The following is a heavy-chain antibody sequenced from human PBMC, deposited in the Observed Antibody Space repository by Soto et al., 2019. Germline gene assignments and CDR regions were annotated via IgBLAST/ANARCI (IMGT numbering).Heavy chain of an antibody. CDR1: GGTFSSYA. V-gene: IGHV1-69*01. CDR2: IIPIFGTA. CDR3: ARDSGMTMVRGVPQSGSYYYGMYV. J-gene: IGHJ6*02. D-gene: IGHD3-10*01. Sequence: QVQLVQSGAEVKKPGSSVKVSCKASGGTFSSYAISWVRQAPGQGLEWMGGIIPIFGTANYAQKFQGRVTITADESTSTAYRELSSLRSEDTAVYYCARDSGMTMVRGVPQSGSYYYGMYVWGQGTTVTVSS.